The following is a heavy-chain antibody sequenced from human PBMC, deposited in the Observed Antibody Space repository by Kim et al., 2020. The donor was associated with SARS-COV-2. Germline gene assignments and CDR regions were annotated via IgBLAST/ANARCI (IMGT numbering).Heavy chain of an antibody. V-gene: IGHV1-46*01. CDR1: GYTFTTYY. CDR2: FNPSGAST. J-gene: IGHJ4*02. D-gene: IGHD6-13*01. CDR3: ATGTAAAGRRFGF. Sequence: ASVKVSCKASGYTFTTYYMHWVRQAPGQGLEWMGIFNPSGASTSYAQKFQGRVTMTSDTSTSTVYMELSSLKSEDTAVYYCATGTAAAGRRFGFWGQGTLVTVSS.